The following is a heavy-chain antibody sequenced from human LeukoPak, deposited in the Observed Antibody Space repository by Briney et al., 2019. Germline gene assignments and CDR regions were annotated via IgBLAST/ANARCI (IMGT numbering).Heavy chain of an antibody. CDR2: ISYDGSDR. J-gene: IGHJ4*02. D-gene: IGHD2-15*01. V-gene: IGHV3-30*04. CDR1: GFTFSSYT. Sequence: GSLRLSCAASGFTFSSYTMHWVRQAPGKGLEWVAVISYDGSDRYYADSVKGRFTISRDNSKNTVCLQMNSLRPEDTVVYYCARARWQPLLGDYWGQGALVTVSS. CDR3: ARARWQPLLGDY.